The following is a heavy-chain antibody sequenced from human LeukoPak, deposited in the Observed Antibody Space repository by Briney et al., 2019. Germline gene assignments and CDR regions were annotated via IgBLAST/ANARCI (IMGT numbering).Heavy chain of an antibody. V-gene: IGHV3-74*01. J-gene: IGHJ4*02. CDR3: ARVYWYDTTGYYY. Sequence: GGSLRLSCAASGFTFSSYWMHWVRQAPGKGLVWVSRVNSDGSSTSYADSVKGRFTISRDNARNTMYLQMNSLRAEDTAVYYCARVYWYDTTGYYYWGQGTLVTVSS. D-gene: IGHD3-22*01. CDR1: GFTFSSYW. CDR2: VNSDGSST.